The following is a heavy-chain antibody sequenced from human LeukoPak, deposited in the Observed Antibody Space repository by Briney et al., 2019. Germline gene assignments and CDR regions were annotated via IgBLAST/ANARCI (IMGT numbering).Heavy chain of an antibody. Sequence: GASVKVSCKASGYSFTTYGITWVRQAPGQGLEWMGWISGYNGNTNYAQKFQDRVTMTTDTSTSVVSMELRRLRFDDTAVYYCARAPGGYTSGRFDYWGQGTLVTVSS. CDR2: ISGYNGNT. J-gene: IGHJ4*02. V-gene: IGHV1-18*04. CDR1: GYSFTTYG. D-gene: IGHD6-19*01. CDR3: ARAPGGYTSGRFDY.